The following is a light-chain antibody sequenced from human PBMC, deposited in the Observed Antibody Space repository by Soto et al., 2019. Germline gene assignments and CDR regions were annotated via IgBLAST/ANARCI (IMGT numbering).Light chain of an antibody. J-gene: IGKJ4*01. V-gene: IGKV1-12*01. CDR2: AAS. CDR1: QGISSW. Sequence: DIQMTQSPSSVSASVGDRVTITCRASQGISSWVAWYQQKPGKAHKLQIYAASSLQSGVPSRFSGSGSGTDFTLTISSLQSEDFAAYYCHQANSFPITCGGGTKVEIK. CDR3: HQANSFPIT.